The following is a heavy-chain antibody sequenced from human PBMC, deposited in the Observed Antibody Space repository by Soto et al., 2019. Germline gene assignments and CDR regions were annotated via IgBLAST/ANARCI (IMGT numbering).Heavy chain of an antibody. V-gene: IGHV3-7*01. CDR3: AKWGGGGSDY. J-gene: IGHJ4*02. CDR2: INDDGSER. CDR1: GFTFTNYY. Sequence: EVQLVESGGGLVQPGGSLRLSCAASGFTFTNYYMSWVRQAQGKGLEWVANINDDGSERYYVDSVKGRFTVSRDNAKNSLDLQMNSLRADDTAIYDCAKWGGGGSDYWGQGSLVTVSS. D-gene: IGHD1-26*01.